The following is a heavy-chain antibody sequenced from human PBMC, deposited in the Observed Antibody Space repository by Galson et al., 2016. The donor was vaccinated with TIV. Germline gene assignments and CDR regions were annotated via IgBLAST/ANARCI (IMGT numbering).Heavy chain of an antibody. CDR2: FDPEVQKT. CDR3: ATVAWFPGLSLDN. J-gene: IGHJ4*02. D-gene: IGHD2/OR15-2a*01. Sequence: SVKVSCKVSGDSLTDLVIHWVRQAPGKGLEWVGGFDPEVQKTIYAQNFQGRVTMTADTYMELGSLRIEDTAVYYCATVAWFPGLSLDNWGQGTLVTVSS. CDR1: GDSLTDLV. V-gene: IGHV1-24*01.